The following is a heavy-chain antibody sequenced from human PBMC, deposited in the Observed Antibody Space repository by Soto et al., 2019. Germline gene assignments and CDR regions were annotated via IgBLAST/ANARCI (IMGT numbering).Heavy chain of an antibody. CDR3: ARVPPYYDILTGYYDGWYYYYGMDV. D-gene: IGHD3-9*01. J-gene: IGHJ6*02. V-gene: IGHV4-34*01. CDR1: GGSFSGYY. CDR2: INHSGST. Sequence: SETLSLTCAVYGGSFSGYYWTWIRQPPGTGLEWIGEINHSGSTNYNPSLKSRVTISVDTSKNQFSLKLSSVTAADTAVYYCARVPPYYDILTGYYDGWYYYYGMDVWGQGTTVTVSS.